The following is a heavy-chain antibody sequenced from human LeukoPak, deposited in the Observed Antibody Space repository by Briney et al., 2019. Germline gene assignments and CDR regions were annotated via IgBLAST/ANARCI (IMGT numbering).Heavy chain of an antibody. V-gene: IGHV1-46*01. CDR1: GYTFTSYY. J-gene: IGHJ6*02. CDR3: ARELNSGTVTRDYYGMDV. Sequence: ASLKVSCKASGYTFTSYYMHWVRQAPGQGLEWMGIINPSGGSTSYAQKFQGRVTMTRDTSTSTVYMELSSLRSEDTAVYYCARELNSGTVTRDYYGMDVWGQGTTVTVSS. D-gene: IGHD4-17*01. CDR2: INPSGGST.